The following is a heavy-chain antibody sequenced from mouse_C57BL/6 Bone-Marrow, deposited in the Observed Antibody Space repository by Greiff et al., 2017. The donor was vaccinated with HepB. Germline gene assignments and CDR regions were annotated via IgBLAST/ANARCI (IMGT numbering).Heavy chain of an antibody. CDR1: GFTFSDAW. CDR3: TRVWLRRPYAMDY. CDR2: IRNKANNHAT. J-gene: IGHJ4*01. V-gene: IGHV6-6*01. D-gene: IGHD2-2*01. Sequence: EVHLVESGGGLVQPGGSMKLSCAASGFTFSDAWMDWVRQSPEKGLEWVAEIRNKANNHATYYAESVKGRFTISRDDSKSSVYLQMNSLRAEDTGIYYCTRVWLRRPYAMDYWGQGTSVTVSS.